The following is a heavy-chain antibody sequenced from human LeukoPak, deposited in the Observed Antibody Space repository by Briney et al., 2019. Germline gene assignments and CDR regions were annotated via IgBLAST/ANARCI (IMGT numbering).Heavy chain of an antibody. Sequence: GGSLRLSCAASGFTFSSYWMSWVRQAPGKGLEWVANIKQDGSEKYYVDSVKGRFTISRDNAKNSLYLQMNSLRAEDTAVYYCARDHFEFDSELYYFDYWGQGTLVTVSP. J-gene: IGHJ4*02. D-gene: IGHD3-9*01. CDR2: IKQDGSEK. CDR3: ARDHFEFDSELYYFDY. V-gene: IGHV3-7*01. CDR1: GFTFSSYW.